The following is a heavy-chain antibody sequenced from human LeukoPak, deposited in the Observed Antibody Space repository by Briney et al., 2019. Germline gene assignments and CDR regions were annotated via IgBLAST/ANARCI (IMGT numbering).Heavy chain of an antibody. J-gene: IGHJ5*02. CDR1: GFTFSSYG. Sequence: GGSLRLSCAASGFTFSSYGMHWVRQAPGKGLEWVAFIRYDGSNKYYADSVKGRFTISRGNSKNTLYLQMNSLRAEDTAVYYCAKGLRCSSTTCYTTWGQGTLVTVSS. V-gene: IGHV3-30*02. D-gene: IGHD2-2*02. CDR3: AKGLRCSSTTCYTT. CDR2: IRYDGSNK.